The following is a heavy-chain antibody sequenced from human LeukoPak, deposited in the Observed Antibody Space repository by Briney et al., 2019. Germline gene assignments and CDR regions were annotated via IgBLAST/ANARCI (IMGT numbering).Heavy chain of an antibody. D-gene: IGHD1-14*01. CDR2: ISLTGGST. J-gene: IGHJ4*02. Sequence: GGSLRLSCAASGFSFSNYTMSWVRQAPGRGLEWVSVISLTGGSTDYADSVKGRFTISRDNSKNTLYLQMNSLRAEDTAVYYCAKDRTPFITWYEDTFDYWGQGTLVSVSS. CDR1: GFSFSNYT. CDR3: AKDRTPFITWYEDTFDY. V-gene: IGHV3-23*01.